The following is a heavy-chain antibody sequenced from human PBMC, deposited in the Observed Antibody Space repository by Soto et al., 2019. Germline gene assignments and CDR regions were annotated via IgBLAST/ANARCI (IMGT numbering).Heavy chain of an antibody. CDR3: ARGDRDYDILTACCY. CDR2: IIPIFGTA. D-gene: IGHD3-9*01. V-gene: IGHV1-69*13. Sequence: GASVKVSCKASGGTFSRYAISWVRQAPGQGLEWMGGIIPIFGTANYAQKFQGRVTITADESTSTAYMELSSLRSEDTAVYYCARGDRDYDILTACCYWGQGTLVTVSS. CDR1: GGTFSRYA. J-gene: IGHJ4*02.